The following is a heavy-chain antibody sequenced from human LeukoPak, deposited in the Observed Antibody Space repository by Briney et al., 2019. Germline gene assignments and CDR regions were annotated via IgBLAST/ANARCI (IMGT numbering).Heavy chain of an antibody. CDR2: INHRGST. CDR1: GGSLSGYY. CDR3: ARKGGGQLVNTRRWFDP. D-gene: IGHD6-6*01. Sequence: SETLSLTCVVYGGSLSGYYWSWIRQSPGKGLEWIGEINHRGSTNYNPSLKRRVTISLDTSKNQFSLKLSSVTAADTAVYYCARKGGGQLVNTRRWFDPWGQGTLVTVSS. J-gene: IGHJ5*02. V-gene: IGHV4-34*01.